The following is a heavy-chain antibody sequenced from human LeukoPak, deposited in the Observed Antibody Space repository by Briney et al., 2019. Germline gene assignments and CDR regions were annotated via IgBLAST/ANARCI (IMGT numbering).Heavy chain of an antibody. CDR3: ARGGDPLHY. Sequence: PGGSLRLSCAASGFTVSSNFMTWVRQAPGKGLEWVSVIYSGGSTYYADSVKDRFTISRDNSKDMLYLQMNSLRAEDTAVYYCARGGDPLHYWVQGTLVIVSS. CDR2: IYSGGST. CDR1: GFTVSSNF. D-gene: IGHD3-10*01. J-gene: IGHJ4*02. V-gene: IGHV3-66*01.